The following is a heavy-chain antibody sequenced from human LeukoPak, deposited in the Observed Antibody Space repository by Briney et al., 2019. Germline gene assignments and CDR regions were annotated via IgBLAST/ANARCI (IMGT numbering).Heavy chain of an antibody. J-gene: IGHJ4*02. CDR2: IWYDGSNK. CDR3: ARDRRYSSSSGFDY. V-gene: IGHV3-33*01. D-gene: IGHD6-6*01. Sequence: PGGSLRLSCAASGFTFSSYGMHWVRQAPGKGLEWVAVIWYDGSNKYYADSMKGRFTISRDNSKNTLYLQMNSLRAEDTAVYYCARDRRYSSSSGFDYWGQGTLVTVSS. CDR1: GFTFSSYG.